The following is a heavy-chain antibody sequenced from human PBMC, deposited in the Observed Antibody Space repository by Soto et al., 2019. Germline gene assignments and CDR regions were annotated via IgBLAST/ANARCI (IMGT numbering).Heavy chain of an antibody. J-gene: IGHJ5*02. CDR2: INHSGVT. D-gene: IGHD2-2*02. CDR3: EREVIDCGSTSCYSVWLDH. Sequence: SETLSLTCTVYGGSFGSYYWSWIRQSPGKGLEWIGDINHSGVTNYNPSLKSRVTISIDTSKNQFSLRLSSMTAAETAVYYCEREVIDCGSTSCYSVWLDHWGQGTLVTVSS. CDR1: GGSFGSYY. V-gene: IGHV4-34*01.